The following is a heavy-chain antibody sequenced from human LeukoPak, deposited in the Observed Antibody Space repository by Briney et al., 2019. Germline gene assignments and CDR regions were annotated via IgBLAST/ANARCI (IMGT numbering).Heavy chain of an antibody. V-gene: IGHV1-69*06. CDR1: GGTFGNHV. CDR3: LEGVGGY. CDR2: VTPLYETS. D-gene: IGHD3-10*01. Sequence: GASVKVSCKSSGGTFGNHVVSWVRQAPGQGLEWMGKVTPLYETSDYAQKFQGRVTITANTSTTTVYMDLSGLTSEDTAIYYCLEGVGGYWGPGTLVIVSS. J-gene: IGHJ4*02.